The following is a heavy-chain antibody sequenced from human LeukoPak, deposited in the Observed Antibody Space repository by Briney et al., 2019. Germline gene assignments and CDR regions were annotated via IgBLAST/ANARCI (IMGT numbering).Heavy chain of an antibody. Sequence: PSETLSLTCIVSGYSISSGYYWGWIRQPPGKGLEWIGTIYRSGSTYSNPSLRGRVTISVDTSKNQFSLKLSSVTVADTAVYYCARTGAGYYYYYMDVWGKGTTVTVSS. CDR3: ARTGAGYYYYYMDV. V-gene: IGHV4-38-2*02. CDR2: IYRSGST. J-gene: IGHJ6*03. CDR1: GYSISSGYY. D-gene: IGHD1-26*01.